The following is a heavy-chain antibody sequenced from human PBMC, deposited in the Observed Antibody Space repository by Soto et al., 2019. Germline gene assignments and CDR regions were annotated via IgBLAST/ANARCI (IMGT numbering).Heavy chain of an antibody. J-gene: IGHJ4*02. CDR1: GGSISSGGYY. Sequence: PSETLSLTCTVSGGSISSGGYYWSWIRQHPGKGLEWIGYIYYSGSTYYNPSLKSRVTISVDTSKNQFSLKLSSVTAADTAVYYCARARIQLWLWDYWGQGALVTVSS. V-gene: IGHV4-30-4*08. D-gene: IGHD5-18*01. CDR3: ARARIQLWLWDY. CDR2: IYYSGST.